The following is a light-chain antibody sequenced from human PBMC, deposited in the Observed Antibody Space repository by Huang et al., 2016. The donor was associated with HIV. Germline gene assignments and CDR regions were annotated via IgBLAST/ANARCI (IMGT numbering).Light chain of an antibody. J-gene: IGKJ1*01. CDR3: QQSYNTPRT. CDR1: HTISNF. V-gene: IGKV1-39*01. Sequence: DIQMTQSPSSLSASVGDSVTITCRASHTISNFLNWYQQKPGQAPQVLIAAASSSQSEVPSRFSGSGSGTDFTLTITNLQPEDFATYDCQQSYNTPRTFGQGTRLEI. CDR2: AAS.